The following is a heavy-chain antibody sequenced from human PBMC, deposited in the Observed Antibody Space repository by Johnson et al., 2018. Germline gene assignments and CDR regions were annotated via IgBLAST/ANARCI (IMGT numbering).Heavy chain of an antibody. V-gene: IGHV1-8*01. J-gene: IGHJ1*01. CDR1: AYTFTSYE. CDR2: MNPNSGNT. Sequence: QVQLVQSGAEVKKPGASVKVSCKASAYTFTSYEINWVRQATGQGLEWMGWMNPNSGNTGYAQKFQGRITMTRDTSISTAYMGLSGLRSEDTAVYYCARVQTTVAGNGYPRHWGQGTRVTVSS. CDR3: ARVQTTVAGNGYPRH. D-gene: IGHD6-19*01.